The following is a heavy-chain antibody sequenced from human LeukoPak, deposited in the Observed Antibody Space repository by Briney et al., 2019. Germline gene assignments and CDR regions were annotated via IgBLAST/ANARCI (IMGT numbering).Heavy chain of an antibody. D-gene: IGHD3-16*01. CDR1: GGSISSSSYY. Sequence: SETLSLTCTVSGGSISSSSYYWGWIRKPPGKGLAWIGSIYYSGSTYYNPSLKSRVTISVDTSKNQFSLKLSSVTAADTAVYYCAREDYDYVWAYYYYYYMDVWGKGTTVTVSS. V-gene: IGHV4-39*07. CDR3: AREDYDYVWAYYYYYYMDV. J-gene: IGHJ6*03. CDR2: IYYSGST.